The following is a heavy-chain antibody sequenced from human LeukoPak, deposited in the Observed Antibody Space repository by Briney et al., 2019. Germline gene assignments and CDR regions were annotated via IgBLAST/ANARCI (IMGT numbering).Heavy chain of an antibody. CDR3: AKGRASSSWYVYFDY. Sequence: GGSLRLSCAASGFTFSSYAMSWVRQAPGRGLEWVSAISGSGGSTYYADSVKGRFTISRDNSKNTLYLQMNSLRAEDTAVYYCAKGRASSSWYVYFDYWGQGTLVTVSS. CDR2: ISGSGGST. J-gene: IGHJ4*02. V-gene: IGHV3-23*01. CDR1: GFTFSSYA. D-gene: IGHD6-13*01.